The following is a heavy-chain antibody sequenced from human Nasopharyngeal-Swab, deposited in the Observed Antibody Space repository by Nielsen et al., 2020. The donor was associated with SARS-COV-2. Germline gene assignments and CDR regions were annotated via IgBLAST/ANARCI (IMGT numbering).Heavy chain of an antibody. D-gene: IGHD3-22*01. CDR2: INTNTGNP. J-gene: IGHJ3*02. V-gene: IGHV7-4-1*02. CDR3: AREEDYDSSGYASDAFDI. Sequence: WVRHAPGQGLEWMGWINTNTGNPTYAQGFTGRFVFSLDTSVSTAYLQISSLKAEDTAVYYCAREEDYDSSGYASDAFDIWGQGTMVTVSS.